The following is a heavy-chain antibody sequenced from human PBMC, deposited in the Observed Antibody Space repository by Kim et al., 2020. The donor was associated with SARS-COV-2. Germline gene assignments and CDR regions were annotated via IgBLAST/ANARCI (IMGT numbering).Heavy chain of an antibody. CDR2: IDPSDSYT. V-gene: IGHV5-10-1*01. Sequence: GESLKISCKGSGYSFTSYWISWVREMPGKGLEGMGRIDPSDSYTNYIPSFQGHVTLSADKSISTAYLQWSSLKASDTARYYCARHYRKGRGGSYPRGGMDVRGQGTTVTVSS. J-gene: IGHJ6*02. CDR3: ARHYRKGRGGSYPRGGMDV. CDR1: GYSFTSYW. D-gene: IGHD1-26*01.